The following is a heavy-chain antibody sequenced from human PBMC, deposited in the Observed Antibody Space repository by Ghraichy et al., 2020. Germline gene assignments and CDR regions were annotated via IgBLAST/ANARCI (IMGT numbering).Heavy chain of an antibody. D-gene: IGHD3-22*01. V-gene: IGHV3-9*01. Sequence: GGSLRLSCAASGFTFDDYAMHWVRQAPGKGLEWVSGISWNSGSIGYADSVKGRFTISRDNAKNSLYLQMNSLRAEDTALYYCAKGILRFGDYYDSSGYSSWGQGTLVTVSS. CDR2: ISWNSGSI. CDR3: AKGILRFGDYYDSSGYSS. J-gene: IGHJ5*02. CDR1: GFTFDDYA.